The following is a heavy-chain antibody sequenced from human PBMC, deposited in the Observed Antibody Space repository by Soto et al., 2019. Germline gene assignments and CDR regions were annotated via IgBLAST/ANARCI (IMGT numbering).Heavy chain of an antibody. J-gene: IGHJ6*02. CDR3: ARKIAARDLMDV. Sequence: SETLSLTCTVSGGSISSYYWSWIRQPPGKGLEWIGYIYYSGSTNYNPSLKSRVTISVDTSKNQFSLKLSSVTAADTSVYYCARKIAARDLMDVRGRRTSVIVS. CDR1: GGSISSYY. CDR2: IYYSGST. D-gene: IGHD3-22*01. V-gene: IGHV4-59*01.